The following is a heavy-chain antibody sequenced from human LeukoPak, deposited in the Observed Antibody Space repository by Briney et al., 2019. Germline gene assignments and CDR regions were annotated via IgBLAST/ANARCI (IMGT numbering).Heavy chain of an antibody. CDR3: ARNGAGVTRLWGLNWFDP. J-gene: IGHJ5*02. CDR2: IYYSGST. CDR1: GGSISSSSHN. Sequence: KPSETLSLTCIVSGGSISSSSHNWGWIRQPPGKGLEWIGSIYYSGSTYYNPSLKSRLTISVDTSKNQFSLKLSSVTAADTAVYYCARNGAGVTRLWGLNWFDPWGQGTLVTVSS. V-gene: IGHV4-39*07. D-gene: IGHD4-17*01.